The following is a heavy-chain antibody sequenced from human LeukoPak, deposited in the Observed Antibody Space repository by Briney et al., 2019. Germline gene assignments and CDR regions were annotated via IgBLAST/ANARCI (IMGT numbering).Heavy chain of an antibody. CDR2: IYSGGST. CDR1: GFTVSSNY. Sequence: GGSLRLSCAASGFTVSSNYMSWVRQAPGKGLEWVSVIYSGGSTHYADSVRGRFTISRDNSKKTLYLQMNSLRAEDTAVYYCARGEAAANAFDIWGQGTMVTVSS. D-gene: IGHD6-13*01. J-gene: IGHJ3*02. V-gene: IGHV3-53*01. CDR3: ARGEAAANAFDI.